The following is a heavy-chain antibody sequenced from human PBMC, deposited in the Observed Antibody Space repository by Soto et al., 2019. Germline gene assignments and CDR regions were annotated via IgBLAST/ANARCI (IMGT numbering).Heavy chain of an antibody. CDR1: GGSFSGYY. CDR3: ARLGLRPHNYYYYYGMDV. Sequence: SETLSLTCAVYGGSFSGYYWSWIRQPPGKGLEWIGEINHSGSTNYNPSLKSRVTISVDTSKNQFSLKLSSVTAADTAVYYWARLGLRPHNYYYYYGMDVWGQGTTVTVSS. CDR2: INHSGST. D-gene: IGHD1-7*01. V-gene: IGHV4-34*01. J-gene: IGHJ6*02.